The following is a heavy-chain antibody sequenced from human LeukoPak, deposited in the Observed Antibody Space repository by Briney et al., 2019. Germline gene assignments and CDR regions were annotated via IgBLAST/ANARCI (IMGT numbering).Heavy chain of an antibody. V-gene: IGHV1-69*06. D-gene: IGHD3-22*01. CDR1: GGIFSSYV. CDR2: IIPMFGTA. J-gene: IGHJ4*02. CDR3: ASLNYYDTSGYFDY. Sequence: ASVKVSCKASGGIFSSYVISWVRQAPGQGLEWMGGIIPMFGTASYAQKFQDRVTITADKSTSTDYMELSSLRSEDTAVYYCASLNYYDTSGYFDYWGQGTLVTVSS.